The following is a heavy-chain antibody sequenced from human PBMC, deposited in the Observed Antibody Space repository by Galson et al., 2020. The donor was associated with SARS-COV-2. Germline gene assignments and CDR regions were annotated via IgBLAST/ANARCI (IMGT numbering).Heavy chain of an antibody. CDR2: IHRDGSTT. CDR1: GFTFSTYW. D-gene: IGHD3-10*01. V-gene: IGHV3-74*01. Sequence: GESLKISCADSGFTFSTYWMHWVRQAPGKGLVWVSRIHRDGSTTTYADSVQGRFTISRDNAKNTLYLQMSSLRAEDAAVYYCARESAVQGGYYMDVWGKGTTVTVSS. J-gene: IGHJ6*03. CDR3: ARESAVQGGYYMDV.